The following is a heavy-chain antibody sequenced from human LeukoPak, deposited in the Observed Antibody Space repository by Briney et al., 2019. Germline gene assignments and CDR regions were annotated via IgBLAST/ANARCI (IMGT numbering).Heavy chain of an antibody. V-gene: IGHV3-23*01. Sequence: GGSLRLSCAASGFTFSSYAMSWVRQAPGKGLEWVSAISGSGGSTYYADSVKGRFTISRDNSKNTLYLQMNSLRAEDTAVYYCAKATEPYCSSTSCYGWFDPWGQGTLVTVSS. CDR3: AKATEPYCSSTSCYGWFDP. D-gene: IGHD2-2*01. J-gene: IGHJ5*02. CDR2: ISGSGGST. CDR1: GFTFSSYA.